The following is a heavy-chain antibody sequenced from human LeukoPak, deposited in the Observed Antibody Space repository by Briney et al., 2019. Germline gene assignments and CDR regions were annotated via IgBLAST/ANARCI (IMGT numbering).Heavy chain of an antibody. CDR1: GGSISSSSYY. D-gene: IGHD3-22*01. CDR2: IYYSGST. J-gene: IGHJ3*02. Sequence: PSETLSLTCTVSGGSISSSSYYWSWIRQPPGKGLEWIGYIYYSGSTNYNPSLKSRVTISVDTSKNQFSLKLSSVTAADTAVYYCARAESYYDNHNDAFDIWGQGTMVTVSS. V-gene: IGHV4-61*01. CDR3: ARAESYYDNHNDAFDI.